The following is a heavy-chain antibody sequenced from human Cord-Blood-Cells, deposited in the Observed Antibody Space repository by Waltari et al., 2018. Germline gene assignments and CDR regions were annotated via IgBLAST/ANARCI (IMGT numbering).Heavy chain of an antibody. CDR3: ARGNRAAAFDY. J-gene: IGHJ4*02. D-gene: IGHD6-13*01. V-gene: IGHV4-34*01. CDR2: INHSGST. CDR1: GGSFSGYY. Sequence: QVQLQQWGAGLLKPSETLSLTCAVYGGSFSGYYWSWIRQPPGKGLEWIGEINHSGSTNDSPSLKRRVTISVDTSKNQFSLKLSSVTAADTAVYYCARGNRAAAFDYWGQGTLVTVSS.